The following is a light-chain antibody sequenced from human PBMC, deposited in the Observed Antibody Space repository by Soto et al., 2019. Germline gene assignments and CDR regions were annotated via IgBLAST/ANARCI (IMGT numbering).Light chain of an antibody. J-gene: IGKJ1*01. CDR1: QSVSSF. CDR3: QQRGNLPPWT. V-gene: IGKV3-11*01. CDR2: DAS. Sequence: EIMLTKSPATLSLSPGERATLSCRASQSVSSFLAWYQQKPGQAPRLLIYDASNRATGIPARFSGSGSGTDFTLTISSLEPEDFAVHYCQQRGNLPPWTFGPGGMVDIK.